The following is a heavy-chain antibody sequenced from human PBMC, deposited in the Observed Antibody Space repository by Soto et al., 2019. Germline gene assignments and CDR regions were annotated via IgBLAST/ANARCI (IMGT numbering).Heavy chain of an antibody. CDR2: IYYSGST. J-gene: IGHJ6*03. V-gene: IGHV4-59*08. Sequence: ETLSLTCTVSGGSISSYYWSWIRQPPGKGLEWIGYIYYSGSTNYNPSLKSRVTISVDTSKNQFSLKLSSVTAADTAVYYCARHSGGSSSSWGYYYYYYMDVWGKGTTVTVSS. CDR1: GGSISSYY. CDR3: ARHSGGSSSSWGYYYYYYMDV. D-gene: IGHD6-6*01.